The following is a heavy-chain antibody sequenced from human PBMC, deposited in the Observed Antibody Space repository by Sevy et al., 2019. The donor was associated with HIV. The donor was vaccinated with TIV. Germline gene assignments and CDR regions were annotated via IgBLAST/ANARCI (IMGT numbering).Heavy chain of an antibody. CDR2: ISHSGGAI. CDR3: ARDLPPSATTVAHFDY. Sequence: GGSLRLSCAASGFIFSRYEMNWVRQAPGKGLEWVSYISHSGGAINYADSVKGRFIVSRDNAKNSLYLQMDSLRAEDTAVYYCARDLPPSATTVAHFDYWGQGTLVTVSS. V-gene: IGHV3-48*03. CDR1: GFIFSRYE. D-gene: IGHD4-17*01. J-gene: IGHJ4*02.